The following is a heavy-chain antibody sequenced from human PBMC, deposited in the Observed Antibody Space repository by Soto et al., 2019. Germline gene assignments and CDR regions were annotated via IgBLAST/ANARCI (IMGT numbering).Heavy chain of an antibody. CDR3: ARDQDIWGTSDAFDI. CDR2: IYYSGST. Sequence: SETLSLTCTVSGGSISSYYWSWIRQPPGKGLEWIGYIYYSGSTNYNPSLKSRVTISVDTSKNQFSLKLSSVTAADTAVYYCARDQDIWGTSDAFDIWGQGTMVTVSS. V-gene: IGHV4-59*01. J-gene: IGHJ3*02. D-gene: IGHD3-16*01. CDR1: GGSISSYY.